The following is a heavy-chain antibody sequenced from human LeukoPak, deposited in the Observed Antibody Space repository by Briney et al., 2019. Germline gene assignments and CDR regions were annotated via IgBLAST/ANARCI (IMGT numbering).Heavy chain of an antibody. Sequence: PGGSLRLSCAASGFTFSTFGMHWVRQATGKGLEWVSAIGTAGDTYYPGSVKGRFTISRENAKNSLYLQMNSLRAEDTAVYYCARGFWSGYSDGGAFDIWGQGTMVTVSS. D-gene: IGHD3-3*01. J-gene: IGHJ3*02. CDR2: IGTAGDT. V-gene: IGHV3-13*01. CDR1: GFTFSTFG. CDR3: ARGFWSGYSDGGAFDI.